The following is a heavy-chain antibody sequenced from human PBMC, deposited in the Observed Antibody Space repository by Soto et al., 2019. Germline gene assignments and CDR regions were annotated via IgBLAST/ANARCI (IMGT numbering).Heavy chain of an antibody. CDR1: GGSISSSSYY. D-gene: IGHD3-16*01. J-gene: IGHJ5*02. V-gene: IGHV4-39*01. Sequence: QLQLQESGPGLVKPTETLSLTCTVSGGSISSSSYYWGWIRQPPGKGLEWIGSIYYSGSTYYNPSLKSRVTISVDTSKNQFSLKMSSVTAADTAVYYCARGLDWFDPWGQGTLVTVSS. CDR3: ARGLDWFDP. CDR2: IYYSGST.